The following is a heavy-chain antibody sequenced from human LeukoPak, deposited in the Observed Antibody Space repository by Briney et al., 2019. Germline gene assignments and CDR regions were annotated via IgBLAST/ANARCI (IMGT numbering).Heavy chain of an antibody. D-gene: IGHD6-19*01. J-gene: IGHJ4*02. CDR1: GGSISSSSYY. CDR2: IYYSGST. CDR3: ARRLAVAPYHFDY. V-gene: IGHV4-39*01. Sequence: PSETLSLTCTVSGGSISSSSYYWGWIRQPPGKGLDWIGSIYYSGSTYYNPSLKSRVTISVDTSKNQFSLKLSSVTAADTAVYYCARRLAVAPYHFDYWGQGTLVTVSS.